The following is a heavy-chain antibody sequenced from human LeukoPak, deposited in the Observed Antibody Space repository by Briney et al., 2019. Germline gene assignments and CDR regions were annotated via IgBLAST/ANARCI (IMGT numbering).Heavy chain of an antibody. V-gene: IGHV4-39*01. CDR3: ASLLRTSRDDYNFDY. CDR1: GGSISSNNYS. CDR2: IYYSGST. D-gene: IGHD5-24*01. Sequence: PSETLSLTCTVSGGSISSNNYSWGWIRQPPGKGLEWIGNIYYSGSTYYNPSLKSRVTISVDTSKNQFSLKLSPVTAADTAVYYCASLLRTSRDDYNFDYWGQGTLVTVSS. J-gene: IGHJ4*02.